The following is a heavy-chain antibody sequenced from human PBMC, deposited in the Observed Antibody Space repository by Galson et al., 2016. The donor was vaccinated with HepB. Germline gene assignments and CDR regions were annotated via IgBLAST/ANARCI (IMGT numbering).Heavy chain of an antibody. CDR3: ARSPRSGSSWLSGT. Sequence: SETLSLTCTVPGASMSSYYWTWIRQPPGKGLEWIGYIYASGNTNYNPALKTRVTISVDTSKNQFSLNIASVTAADTAVYYCARSPRSGSSWLSGTWGQGTLVTVSS. J-gene: IGHJ5*02. CDR2: IYASGNT. V-gene: IGHV4-4*08. CDR1: GASMSSYY. D-gene: IGHD2-15*01.